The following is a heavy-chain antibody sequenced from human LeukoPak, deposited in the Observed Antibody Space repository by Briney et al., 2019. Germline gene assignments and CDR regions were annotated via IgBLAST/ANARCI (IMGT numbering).Heavy chain of an antibody. Sequence: ASVKVSCKASGYTFTGYYMHWVRQAPGQGLEWMGWINPNSGGTNYAQKFQSRVTMTRDTSISTAYMELSRLRSDDTAVYYCARALGPQFIYYYMDVWGKGTTVTVSS. CDR2: INPNSGGT. D-gene: IGHD3-16*01. CDR3: ARALGPQFIYYYMDV. J-gene: IGHJ6*03. V-gene: IGHV1-2*02. CDR1: GYTFTGYY.